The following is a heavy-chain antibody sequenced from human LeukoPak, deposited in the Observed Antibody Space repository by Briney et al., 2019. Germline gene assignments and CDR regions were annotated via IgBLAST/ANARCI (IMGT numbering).Heavy chain of an antibody. D-gene: IGHD6-19*01. CDR1: GYTFTSYG. Sequence: ASVKVSCKASGYTFTSYGISWVRQAPGQGLEWMGWISSYNGNTNYAQKFQGRVTMSTDTSTGTAYMELRSLRSDDTAVYYCARRVAVARRDAFDIWGQGTMVTASS. V-gene: IGHV1-18*01. CDR2: ISSYNGNT. J-gene: IGHJ3*02. CDR3: ARRVAVARRDAFDI.